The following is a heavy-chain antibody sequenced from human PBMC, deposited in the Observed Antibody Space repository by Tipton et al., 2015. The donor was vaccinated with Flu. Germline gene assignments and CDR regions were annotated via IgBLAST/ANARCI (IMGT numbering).Heavy chain of an antibody. D-gene: IGHD3-9*01. CDR2: INHSGST. CDR1: GGSFSGYY. Sequence: TLYLTCAVYGGSFSGYYWSWIRQPPGKGLEWIGEINHSGSTNYNPSLKSRVTISVDTSKNQFSLKLSSVTAADTAVYYCTRKEYDILSGYYNGVDYWGQGIRVTVSS. V-gene: IGHV4-34*01. CDR3: TRKEYDILSGYYNGVDY. J-gene: IGHJ4*02.